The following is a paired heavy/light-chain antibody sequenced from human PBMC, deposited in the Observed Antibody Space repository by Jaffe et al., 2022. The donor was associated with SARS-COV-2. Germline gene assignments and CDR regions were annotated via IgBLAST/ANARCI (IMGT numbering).Heavy chain of an antibody. D-gene: IGHD4-4*01. V-gene: IGHV1-58*02. Sequence: QMQLVQSGPEVKKPGTSVKVSCKASGFTFFSSAMQWVRQARGQRLEWIGWIVVDSGNTNYAQKFQERVIITRDMSTSTAYMELSSLRSEDTAVYYCAAVRSLDYSNYYYYEMDVWGQGTTVTVSS. J-gene: IGHJ6*02. CDR3: AAVRSLDYSNYYYYEMDV. CDR1: GFTFFSSA. CDR2: IVVDSGNT.
Light chain of an antibody. CDR1: ALPKQY. V-gene: IGLV3-25*03. Sequence: SYELTQPPSVSVSPGQTARITCSGDALPKQYACWYQQRPGQAPVLVIYKDSQRPSGIPERFSGSSSGTTVTLTISGVQAEDEADYYCQSADSSGTYVVFGGGTKLTVL. J-gene: IGLJ2*01. CDR2: KDS. CDR3: QSADSSGTYVV.